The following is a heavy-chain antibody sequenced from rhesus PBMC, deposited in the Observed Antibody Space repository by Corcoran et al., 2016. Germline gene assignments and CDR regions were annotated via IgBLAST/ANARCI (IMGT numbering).Heavy chain of an antibody. CDR3: ARYYDSANPKTRFDV. CDR1: GDSSKSDQ. Sequence: QVHLQESGPGLVKPSETLSLTCAVSGDSSKSDQWSWIRQPPGKELDWIGRISDRGVRADYNPSLKSRVPISTDTSKNQFSLNLTSGTAADTALYYCARYYDSANPKTRFDVWGPGLLVTVSS. J-gene: IGHJ5-1*01. CDR2: ISDRGVRA. V-gene: IGHV4-160*01. D-gene: IGHD3-28*01.